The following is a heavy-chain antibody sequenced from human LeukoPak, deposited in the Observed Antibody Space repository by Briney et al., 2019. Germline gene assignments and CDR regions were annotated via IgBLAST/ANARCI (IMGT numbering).Heavy chain of an antibody. CDR2: ISAYNGNT. D-gene: IGHD5-18*01. J-gene: IGHJ4*02. CDR3: AREGYSYGYATYYFDY. CDR1: GYTYTGYG. V-gene: IGHV1-18*01. Sequence: ASVKVSCKASGYTYTGYGISWVRQAPGQGLEWMGWISAYNGNTNYAQKLQGRVTMTTDTSTSTADMELRSLRSDDTAVYYCAREGYSYGYATYYFDYWGQGTLVTVSS.